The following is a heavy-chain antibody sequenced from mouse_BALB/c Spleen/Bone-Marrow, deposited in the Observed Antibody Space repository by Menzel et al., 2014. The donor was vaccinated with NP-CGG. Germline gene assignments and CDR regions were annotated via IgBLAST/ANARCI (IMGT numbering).Heavy chain of an antibody. CDR2: IWGDGNT. CDR1: GFSLTSYG. V-gene: IGHV2-6-7*01. CDR3: ARAPGYDLYYAMDY. D-gene: IGHD1-2*01. Sequence: QVQLQQSGPGLVAPSQSLSITCTVSGFSLTSYGINWVRQPPGKGLEWLGMIWGDGNTDYNSALKSRLSISKDNSKSQVFLKMNSLQTDDTARYYCARAPGYDLYYAMDYWGQGTSVTVSS. J-gene: IGHJ4*01.